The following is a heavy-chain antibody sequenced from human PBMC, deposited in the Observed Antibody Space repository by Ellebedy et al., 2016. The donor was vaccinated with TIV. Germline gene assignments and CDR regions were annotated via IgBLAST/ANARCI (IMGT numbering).Heavy chain of an antibody. V-gene: IGHV3-23*01. CDR2: IGPSSNYA. CDR1: GFTFSSYA. J-gene: IGHJ4*02. D-gene: IGHD2-2*01. Sequence: GESLKISCAASGFTFSSYAMARVRQAPGKGVEWVSAIGPSSNYAFYIDSVKGRFTISRDNSKNTLYLQMNSLRAEDTAVYYCAKAGDASWYACWGQGILVTVSS. CDR3: AKAGDASWYAC.